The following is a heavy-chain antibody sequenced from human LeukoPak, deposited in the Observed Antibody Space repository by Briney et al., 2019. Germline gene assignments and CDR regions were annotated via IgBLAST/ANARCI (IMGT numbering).Heavy chain of an antibody. V-gene: IGHV3-23*01. D-gene: IGHD2-2*01. Sequence: GGSLRLSCAASGFTFSTYAMNWVRQAPGKGLEWVSGLSGTGTSTHYADSVKGRFTISRDNSKNTLYLQLNSLRAEDMAKYYSAKAAPPLACSSTTCFPFDSWGPGTLVTVSS. CDR2: LSGTGTST. CDR3: AKAAPPLACSSTTCFPFDS. CDR1: GFTFSTYA. J-gene: IGHJ4*02.